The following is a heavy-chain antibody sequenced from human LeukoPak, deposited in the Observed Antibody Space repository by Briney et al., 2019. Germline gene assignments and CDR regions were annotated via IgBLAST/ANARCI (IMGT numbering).Heavy chain of an antibody. CDR1: GFTFSNYC. Sequence: PGGSLRLSCAASGFTFSNYCMHWVRQIPGKGLVWVSRICPDGTVTNYADSVNGRFTISRDNAKNMVFLQMNSLRADDTAVYYCVRDFRSADYWGQGILVTVSS. J-gene: IGHJ4*02. CDR3: VRDFRSADY. V-gene: IGHV3-74*01. CDR2: ICPDGTVT.